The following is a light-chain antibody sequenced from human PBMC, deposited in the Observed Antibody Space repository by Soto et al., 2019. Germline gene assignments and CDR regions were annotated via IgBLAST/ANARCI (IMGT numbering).Light chain of an antibody. CDR3: QQYYTAQLT. Sequence: DIVMTQSPDSLAVSLGERATINCKSSRSVSDSSKNENYLAWYQQRPRQPPKLLIYWASTRESGVPDRFSGSGSGTDITLTISSLQAEDVAVYYCQQYYTAQLTFGPGTKVDIK. V-gene: IGKV4-1*01. CDR1: RSVSDSSKNENY. CDR2: WAS. J-gene: IGKJ3*01.